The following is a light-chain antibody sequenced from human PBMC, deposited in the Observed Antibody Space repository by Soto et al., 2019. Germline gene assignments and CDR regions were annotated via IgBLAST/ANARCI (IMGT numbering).Light chain of an antibody. CDR1: QSISTW. V-gene: IGKV1-5*03. CDR3: QQYLNRWT. J-gene: IGKJ1*01. Sequence: DIQMTQSPSTLSASVGDRVTITCRASQSISTWLAWYQQKPGKAHKLLIYKASSLEGGVPSRFSGSGSGTEVTLTISRLQPDDFAACYCQQYLNRWTFGQGTKVEIK. CDR2: KAS.